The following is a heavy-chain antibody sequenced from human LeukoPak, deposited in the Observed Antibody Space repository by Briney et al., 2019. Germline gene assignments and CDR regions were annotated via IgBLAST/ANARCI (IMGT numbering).Heavy chain of an antibody. CDR2: INHSGST. CDR1: GGSFSGYY. D-gene: IGHD3-9*01. J-gene: IGHJ5*02. CDR3: ARVLRLNSYNWFDP. Sequence: SETLSLTCAVYGGSFSGYYWSWIRQPPGKGLEWIGEINHSGSTNYNPSLKSRVTISVDTSKNQFSLKLSSVTAADTAVYYCARVLRLNSYNWFDPWGQGTLVTVSS. V-gene: IGHV4-34*01.